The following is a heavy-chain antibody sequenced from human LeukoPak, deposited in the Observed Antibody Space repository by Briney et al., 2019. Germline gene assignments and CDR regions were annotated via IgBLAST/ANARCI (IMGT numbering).Heavy chain of an antibody. D-gene: IGHD3-3*01. V-gene: IGHV3-11*04. CDR2: ISSSGSTI. J-gene: IGHJ6*03. CDR1: GFTFSDYY. Sequence: GESLRLSCAASGFTFSDYYMSWIRQAPGKGLEWVSYISSSGSTIYYADSVKGRFTISRDNAKNSLYLQMNSLRAEDTAVYYCARAEGMLHYDFWSGYHYYYYYYMDVWGKGTTVTVSS. CDR3: ARAEGMLHYDFWSGYHYYYYYYMDV.